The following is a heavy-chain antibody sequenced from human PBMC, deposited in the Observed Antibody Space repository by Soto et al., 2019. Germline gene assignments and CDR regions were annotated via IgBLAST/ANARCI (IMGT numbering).Heavy chain of an antibody. D-gene: IGHD3-10*01. Sequence: VQLLESGGDLVQPGGSLRLSCAASGFTFSSNAMSWVRQAPGKGLEWVSVITNTGGDTHYADSVKGRFTISRDNSKTTLYLQMNSLRAEDTAIYYCARASGESYPGSRVFDSWGQGTRVTVSS. V-gene: IGHV3-23*01. CDR1: GFTFSSNA. J-gene: IGHJ4*02. CDR3: ARASGESYPGSRVFDS. CDR2: ITNTGGDT.